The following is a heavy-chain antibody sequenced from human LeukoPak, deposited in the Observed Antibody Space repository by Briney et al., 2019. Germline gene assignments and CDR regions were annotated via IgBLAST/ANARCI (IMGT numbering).Heavy chain of an antibody. CDR3: ARVKIAAAVNLIDY. J-gene: IGHJ4*02. V-gene: IGHV2-70*11. D-gene: IGHD6-13*01. Sequence: ESGPALVYSTRSLTLTCTYSVFSLRSSGVCVSWISQPPEKALECLSRIDWDDDKYYSTSLKTRLTISKDTSKNQVVLTMTNMDPVDTATYYCARVKIAAAVNLIDYWGQGTLVTVSS. CDR2: IDWDDDK. CDR1: VFSLRSSGVC.